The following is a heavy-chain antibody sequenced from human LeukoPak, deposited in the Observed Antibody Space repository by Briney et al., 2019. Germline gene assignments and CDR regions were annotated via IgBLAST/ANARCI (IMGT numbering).Heavy chain of an antibody. Sequence: ASVKVSCKASGGTFSSYAISWVRQAPGQGLEWMGGIIPIFGTANYAQKFQGRVTITADESTSTAYMELSSLRSEDTAVYYCARDLARSSYSSSSGGGDYWGQGTLVTVSS. J-gene: IGHJ4*02. D-gene: IGHD6-6*01. CDR1: GGTFSSYA. CDR2: IIPIFGTA. CDR3: ARDLARSSYSSSSGGGDY. V-gene: IGHV1-69*13.